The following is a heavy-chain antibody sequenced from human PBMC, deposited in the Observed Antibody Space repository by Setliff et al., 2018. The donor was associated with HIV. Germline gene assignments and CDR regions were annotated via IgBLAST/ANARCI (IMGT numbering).Heavy chain of an antibody. Sequence: GALRLSCAASGFTFSSYAMSWVRQAPGKGLEWVSAISGSGGSTYYADSVKGRFTISRDNSKNTLYLQMNSLRAEDTAVYYCAKAGVEWLFHTGYYYYMDVWGKGTTVTVSS. V-gene: IGHV3-23*01. J-gene: IGHJ6*03. CDR2: ISGSGGST. CDR3: AKAGVEWLFHTGYYYYMDV. CDR1: GFTFSSYA. D-gene: IGHD3-3*01.